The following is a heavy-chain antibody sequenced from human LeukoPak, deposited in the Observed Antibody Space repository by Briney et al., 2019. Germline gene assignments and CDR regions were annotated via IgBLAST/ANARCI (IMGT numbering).Heavy chain of an antibody. CDR1: GFTFSSYA. CDR3: AKDPRYSSGWY. Sequence: GGSPRLSCAASGFTFSSYAMSWVRQAPGKGLEWVSAISGSGGSTYYADSVKGRFTISRDNSKNTLYLQMNSLRAEDTAVYYCAKDPRYSSGWYWGQGTLVTVSS. D-gene: IGHD6-19*01. J-gene: IGHJ4*02. CDR2: ISGSGGST. V-gene: IGHV3-23*01.